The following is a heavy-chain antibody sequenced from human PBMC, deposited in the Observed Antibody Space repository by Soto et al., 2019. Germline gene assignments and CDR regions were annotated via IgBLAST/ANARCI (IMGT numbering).Heavy chain of an antibody. D-gene: IGHD6-13*01. CDR3: ATAAYSTSWYDF. CDR1: EYTFTDYY. CDR2: INPSGGST. V-gene: IGHV1-46*01. J-gene: IGHJ5*01. Sequence: QVQLVQSGAEVKKPGASVKLSCKSSEYTFTDYYIHWVRQAPGQGLEWMGLINPSGGSTSYAQKFQGRVTMTRDTSTSTVYMALSSLRSEDTAVYYCATAAYSTSWYDFWGRGTLVTVSS.